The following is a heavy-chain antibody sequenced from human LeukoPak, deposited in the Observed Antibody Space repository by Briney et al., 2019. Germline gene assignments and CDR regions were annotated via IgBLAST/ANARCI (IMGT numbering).Heavy chain of an antibody. Sequence: GGSLRLSCAASGFTFSSFGMSWVRQAPGKGLEWVSAISSTGGTAYYADSVKGRFTISRDNAKNSLYLQMNSLRAEDTAVYYCARDLGSYFAFDIWGQGTMVTVSS. J-gene: IGHJ3*02. D-gene: IGHD1-26*01. CDR3: ARDLGSYFAFDI. CDR2: ISSTGGTA. CDR1: GFTFSSFG. V-gene: IGHV3-23*01.